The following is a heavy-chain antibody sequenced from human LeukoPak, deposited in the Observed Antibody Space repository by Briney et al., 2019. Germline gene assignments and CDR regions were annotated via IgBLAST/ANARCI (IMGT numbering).Heavy chain of an antibody. CDR3: ARDGSKRDYYYMDV. CDR1: GGSISSYY. CDR2: IYTRGST. J-gene: IGHJ6*03. V-gene: IGHV4-4*07. Sequence: VKPSETLSLTCSVSGGSISSYYWSWIRQPAGKGLEWIGRIYTRGSTNYNPSLKSRVTMSVDTSKNQFSLKLSSVTAADTAVYYCARDGSKRDYYYMDVWGKGTTVTVSS.